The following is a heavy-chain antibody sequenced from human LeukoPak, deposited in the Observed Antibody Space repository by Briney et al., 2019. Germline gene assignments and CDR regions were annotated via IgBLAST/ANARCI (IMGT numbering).Heavy chain of an antibody. Sequence: ASVKVSCKASGYTFTGYYMHWVRQAPGQGLERMGWINPNSGGTNYAQKFQGRVTTTRDTSISTAYMELSRLRSDDTAVYYCARGVSGGVFYYYYYMDVWGKGTTVTVSS. D-gene: IGHD2-15*01. CDR3: ARGVSGGVFYYYYYMDV. J-gene: IGHJ6*03. CDR1: GYTFTGYY. CDR2: INPNSGGT. V-gene: IGHV1-2*02.